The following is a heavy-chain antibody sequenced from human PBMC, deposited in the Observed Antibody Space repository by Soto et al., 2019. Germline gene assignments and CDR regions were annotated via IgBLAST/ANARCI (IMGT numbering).Heavy chain of an antibody. CDR3: VRGYRKSNIRYTGLDP. V-gene: IGHV4-59*01. J-gene: IGHJ5*02. CDR2: IDNSGST. D-gene: IGHD6-13*01. Sequence: QVQLQESGPGLVKPSENLSLTCTVSGDSISSYYWSWIRQFSEKGLEWIGYIDNSGSTNYNPSLKSRVSISRDTSKNQFSLKLTSVTAADTAVYYCVRGYRKSNIRYTGLDPWGQGTLVTVSS. CDR1: GDSISSYY.